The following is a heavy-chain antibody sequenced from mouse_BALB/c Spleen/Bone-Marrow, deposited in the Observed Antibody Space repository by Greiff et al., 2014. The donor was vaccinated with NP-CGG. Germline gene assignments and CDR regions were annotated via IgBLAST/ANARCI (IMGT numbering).Heavy chain of an antibody. V-gene: IGHV5-9-3*01. CDR2: ISSGGSYT. CDR3: ARQENWALDY. D-gene: IGHD4-1*01. J-gene: IGHJ2*01. Sequence: EVQLVESGGGLMKPGGSLELSCAASRFTFSNYAMFWVRQTPEKRLEWVATISSGGSYTYYPDSVKGRFTISRDNAQNTLYLQMSSLRSEDTAMYFCARQENWALDYWGQGTTLTVSS. CDR1: RFTFSNYA.